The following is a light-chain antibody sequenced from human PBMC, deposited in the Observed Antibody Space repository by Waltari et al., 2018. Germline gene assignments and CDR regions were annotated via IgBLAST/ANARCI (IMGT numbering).Light chain of an antibody. V-gene: IGLV2-14*03. CDR1: GSDIGGYNY. CDR3: SSYTSSSALV. J-gene: IGLJ1*01. Sequence: QSALTQPASVSGSPGQSITISCTGTGSDIGGYNYVSWYQQHPGKAPKVMIYDVFYRPSGVSNRFSGSKSGNTVSLTISGLQAEDEADYYCSSYTSSSALVFGTGTKVTVL. CDR2: DVF.